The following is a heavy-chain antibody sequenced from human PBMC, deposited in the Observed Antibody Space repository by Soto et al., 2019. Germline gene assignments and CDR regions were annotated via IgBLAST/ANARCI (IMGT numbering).Heavy chain of an antibody. CDR3: ATESVLPYYYGMDV. Sequence: SETLSLTCTVSGGSISSGDYYWSWIRQPPGKGLEWIGYIYYSGSTYYNPSLKSRVTISVDTSKNQFSLKLSSVTAADTAVYYCATESVLPYYYGMDVWGQGTTVTVSS. CDR2: IYYSGST. D-gene: IGHD2-15*01. CDR1: GGSISSGDYY. J-gene: IGHJ6*02. V-gene: IGHV4-30-4*01.